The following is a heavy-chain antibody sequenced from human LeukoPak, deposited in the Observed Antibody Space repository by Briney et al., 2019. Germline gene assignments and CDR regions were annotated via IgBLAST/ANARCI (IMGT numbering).Heavy chain of an antibody. V-gene: IGHV1-46*01. D-gene: IGHD6-19*01. CDR3: ARDLGYSSPFYYMDV. Sequence: ASVKVSRKASGYTFTSYYMHWVRQAPGQGLEWMGIINPSGGSTSYAQKFQGRVTMTRDMSTSTVYMELSSLRSEDTAVYYCARDLGYSSPFYYMDVWGKGTTVTVSS. CDR1: GYTFTSYY. CDR2: INPSGGST. J-gene: IGHJ6*03.